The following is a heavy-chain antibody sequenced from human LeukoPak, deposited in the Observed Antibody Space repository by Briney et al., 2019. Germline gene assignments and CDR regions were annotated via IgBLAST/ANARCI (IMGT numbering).Heavy chain of an antibody. CDR2: IKSKTDGGTT. Sequence: GGSLRLSCAASGFTFSNAWMSWVRQAPGKGLEWVGRIKSKTDGGTTDYAAPVKGRFTISRDDSKNTLYLQMNSLKTEDTAVYYCTTDHPAGIAAAATDYWGQGTLVTVSS. J-gene: IGHJ4*02. CDR3: TTDHPAGIAAAATDY. D-gene: IGHD6-13*01. CDR1: GFTFSNAW. V-gene: IGHV3-15*01.